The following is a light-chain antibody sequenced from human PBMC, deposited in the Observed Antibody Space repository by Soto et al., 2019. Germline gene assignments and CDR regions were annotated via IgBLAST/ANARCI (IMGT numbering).Light chain of an antibody. CDR1: QSVTTN. Sequence: EIVMTQSPATLSLSPGDRVTLSCRASQSVTTNFAWYQQKPGQAPRLLIYGASTRAPRIPARFSSSGSVTEFTITISSLQSEDVAVYYCQQYNIWPPITFGQGTRLEIK. J-gene: IGKJ5*01. CDR2: GAS. V-gene: IGKV3-15*01. CDR3: QQYNIWPPIT.